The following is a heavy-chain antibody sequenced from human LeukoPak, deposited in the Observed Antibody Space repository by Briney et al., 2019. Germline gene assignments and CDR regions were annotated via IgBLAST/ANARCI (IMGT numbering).Heavy chain of an antibody. V-gene: IGHV3-49*03. D-gene: IGHD6-19*01. CDR1: GFTFGDYL. Sequence: GGSLRLSCTASGFTFGDYLMSWFRRAPGKGLEWIGFISGGATEYAASVKGRFTISRDDSTSIAYLQMNSLTTEDTAVYYCSRGSGWLSVYWGQGTLVTVSS. J-gene: IGHJ4*02. CDR3: SRGSGWLSVY. CDR2: ISGGAT.